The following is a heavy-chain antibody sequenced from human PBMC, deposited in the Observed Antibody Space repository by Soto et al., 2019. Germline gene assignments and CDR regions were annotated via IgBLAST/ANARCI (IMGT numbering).Heavy chain of an antibody. CDR1: GFTFSDHY. Sequence: GGSLRLSCAASGFTFSDHYMDWVRQAPGKGLEWVGRTRNKANSYTTEYAASVKGRFTISRDDSKNSLYLQMNSLKTEDTAVYFCARARYRTGNDYWGQGTLVTVSS. CDR3: ARARYRTGNDY. V-gene: IGHV3-72*01. D-gene: IGHD1-26*01. CDR2: TRNKANSYTT. J-gene: IGHJ4*02.